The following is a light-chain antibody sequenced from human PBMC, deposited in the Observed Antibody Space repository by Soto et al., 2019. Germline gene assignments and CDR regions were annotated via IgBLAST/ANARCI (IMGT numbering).Light chain of an antibody. CDR1: SSNIGRNY. V-gene: IGLV1-47*01. CDR2: RND. Sequence: QSVLTQPLSASGTPGQRVTISCSGSSSNIGRNYVYWYQQLPGTAPKLLIYRNDQRPSGVPDRLSGSKSGTSASLAISGLRSEDEADYYCAAWDDSLSGLYVFGTGTKLTVL. CDR3: AAWDDSLSGLYV. J-gene: IGLJ1*01.